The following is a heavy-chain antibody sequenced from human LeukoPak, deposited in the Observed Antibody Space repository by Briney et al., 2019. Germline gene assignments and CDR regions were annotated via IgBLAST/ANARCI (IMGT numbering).Heavy chain of an antibody. CDR3: AREDIVVVPAAIQYYYYYGMDV. CDR1: GFTFSSYW. Sequence: GGSLRLSCAASGFTFSSYWMSWVRQAPGKGLEWVANIKQDRSEKYYVDSVKGRFTISRDNAKNSLYLQMNSLRAEDTAVYYCAREDIVVVPAAIQYYYYYGMDVWGQGTTVTVSS. D-gene: IGHD2-2*01. V-gene: IGHV3-7*01. J-gene: IGHJ6*02. CDR2: IKQDRSEK.